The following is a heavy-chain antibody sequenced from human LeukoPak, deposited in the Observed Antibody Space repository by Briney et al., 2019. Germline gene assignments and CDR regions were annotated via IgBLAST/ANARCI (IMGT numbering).Heavy chain of an antibody. D-gene: IGHD3-10*01. J-gene: IGHJ4*02. Sequence: GGSLRLSCAASGFTFSSYGMSWVRQAPGKGLEWVSAISGSGGSTYYADSVKGRFTISRDNSKNTLYLQMNSLRAEDTAVYYCASITMVRGALFDYWGQGTLVTVSS. CDR1: GFTFSSYG. CDR3: ASITMVRGALFDY. V-gene: IGHV3-23*01. CDR2: ISGSGGST.